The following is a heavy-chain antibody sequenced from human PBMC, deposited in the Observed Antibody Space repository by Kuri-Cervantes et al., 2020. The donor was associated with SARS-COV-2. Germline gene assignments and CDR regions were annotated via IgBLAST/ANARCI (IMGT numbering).Heavy chain of an antibody. Sequence: ESLKISCAASGFTFSDYYMSWIRQAPGKGLEWIGSIYYSGSTYHNPSLKSRVTISVDTSKNQFSLKLSSVTAADTAVYYCARHPPRDLMPWVDWGQGTLVTVSS. V-gene: IGHV4-39*01. CDR1: GFTFSDYY. CDR2: IYYSGST. CDR3: ARHPPRDLMPWVD. D-gene: IGHD2-2*01. J-gene: IGHJ4*02.